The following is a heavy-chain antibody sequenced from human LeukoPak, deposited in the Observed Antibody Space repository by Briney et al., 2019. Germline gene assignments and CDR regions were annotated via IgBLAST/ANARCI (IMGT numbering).Heavy chain of an antibody. J-gene: IGHJ4*02. CDR2: ISYDGSNK. CDR1: GFAFSTYA. V-gene: IGHV3-30-3*01. Sequence: PGGSLRLSCAASGFAFSTYAIHWVRQAPGKGLEWVAVISYDGSNKYYADSVKGRLTISRDNSKNTLYLQMNSLRPEDTAVYYCARAPGIAASFDYWGQGTLVTVSS. CDR3: ARAPGIAASFDY. D-gene: IGHD6-13*01.